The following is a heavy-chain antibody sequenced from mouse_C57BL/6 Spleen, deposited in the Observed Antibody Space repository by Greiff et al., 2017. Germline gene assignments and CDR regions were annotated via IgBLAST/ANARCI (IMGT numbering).Heavy chain of an antibody. D-gene: IGHD2-4*01. V-gene: IGHV1-22*01. CDR3: ARRAYDWGYFDV. Sequence: VQLQQSGPELVKPGASVKMSCKASGYTFTDYNMHWVKQSHGKSLEWIGYINPNNGGTSYNQKFKGKATLTVNKSSSTAYMELRSLTSEDSAVYYCARRAYDWGYFDVWGTGTTGTVAS. CDR2: INPNNGGT. J-gene: IGHJ1*03. CDR1: GYTFTDYN.